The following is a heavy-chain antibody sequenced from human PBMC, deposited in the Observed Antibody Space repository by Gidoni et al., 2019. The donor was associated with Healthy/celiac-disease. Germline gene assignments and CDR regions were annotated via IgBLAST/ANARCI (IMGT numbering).Heavy chain of an antibody. J-gene: IGHJ4*02. Sequence: QVQLVQSGAEVKKPGASVKVSCKASGYTFTGYYMHWVRQAPGQGLEWMGWINPNRGGTNYAQKFQGRVTMTRDTSISTAYMELSRLRSDDTAVYYCARIIEYSSSSAQDYWGQGTLVTVSS. CDR3: ARIIEYSSSSAQDY. V-gene: IGHV1-2*02. CDR2: INPNRGGT. CDR1: GYTFTGYY. D-gene: IGHD6-6*01.